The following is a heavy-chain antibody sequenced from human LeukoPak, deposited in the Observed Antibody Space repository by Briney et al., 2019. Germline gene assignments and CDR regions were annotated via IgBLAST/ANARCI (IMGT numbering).Heavy chain of an antibody. CDR1: GGSISSYY. Sequence: SETLSLTCTVSGGSISSYYWSWIRQPPGKGLEWIEYIYYSGSTNYNPSLKSRVTISVDTSKNQFSLKLSSVTAADTAVYYCAAAPTQWLVESDAFDIWGQGTMVTVSS. J-gene: IGHJ3*02. V-gene: IGHV4-59*01. D-gene: IGHD6-19*01. CDR3: AAAPTQWLVESDAFDI. CDR2: IYYSGST.